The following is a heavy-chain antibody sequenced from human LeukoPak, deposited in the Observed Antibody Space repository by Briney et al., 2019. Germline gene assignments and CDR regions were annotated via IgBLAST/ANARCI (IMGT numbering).Heavy chain of an antibody. D-gene: IGHD3-22*01. CDR2: ISSSGSTI. Sequence: GGSLRLSCAASGFTFSSYEVNWVRQAPGKGLEWVSYISSSGSTIYYADSVRGRFTISRDNAKSSLYLQMNSLRAEDTAVYYCARTYYYDDKGPRFDYWGQGTLVTVSS. CDR1: GFTFSSYE. CDR3: ARTYYYDDKGPRFDY. J-gene: IGHJ4*02. V-gene: IGHV3-48*03.